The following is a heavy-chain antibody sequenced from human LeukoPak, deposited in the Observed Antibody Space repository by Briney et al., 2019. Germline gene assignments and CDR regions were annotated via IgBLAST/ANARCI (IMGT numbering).Heavy chain of an antibody. D-gene: IGHD6-13*01. V-gene: IGHV3-11*04. CDR1: GFIFSDYY. Sequence: PGGSLRLSCAASGFIFSDYYMGWIRQAPGKGLEWVAYISSRGSARYYADSVRGRFTISRDNSKNTLYLQMNSLRAEDTAVYYCAKEPSIAAAGDWFDPWGQGTLVTVSS. CDR2: ISSRGSAR. J-gene: IGHJ5*02. CDR3: AKEPSIAAAGDWFDP.